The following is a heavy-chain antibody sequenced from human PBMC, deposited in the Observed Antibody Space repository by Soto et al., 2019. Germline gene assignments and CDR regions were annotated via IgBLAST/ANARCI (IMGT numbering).Heavy chain of an antibody. J-gene: IGHJ4*02. CDR3: ATDYGGNSFGY. Sequence: QVQLVQSGAEVKKPGSSVKVSCKASGGTFSSYAISWVRQAPGQGLEWMGGIIPIFGTANYAQKFQGRVTITAAESTRTAYMELSSMGSEATAVYYCATDYGGNSFGYWGQGTLVTVSS. D-gene: IGHD4-17*01. V-gene: IGHV1-69*12. CDR1: GGTFSSYA. CDR2: IIPIFGTA.